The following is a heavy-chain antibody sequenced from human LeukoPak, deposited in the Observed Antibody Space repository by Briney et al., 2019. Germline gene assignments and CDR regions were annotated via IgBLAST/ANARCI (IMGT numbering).Heavy chain of an antibody. Sequence: SVKVSCKASGGSFSNYAFSWVRQAPGQGLEWMGRITPIVDIATYIQKFQGRVTITANKFTSTAYMELSSLTSEDTAVYYCARGRLSRLLWFGELSAFDIWGQGTMVTVSS. CDR1: GGSFSNYA. CDR2: ITPIVDIA. CDR3: ARGRLSRLLWFGELSAFDI. V-gene: IGHV1-69*04. D-gene: IGHD3-10*01. J-gene: IGHJ3*02.